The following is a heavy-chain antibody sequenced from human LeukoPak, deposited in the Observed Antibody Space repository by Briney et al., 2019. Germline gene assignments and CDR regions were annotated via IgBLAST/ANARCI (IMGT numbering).Heavy chain of an antibody. CDR3: ARVQGYSGYDLGYYYYYYMDV. D-gene: IGHD5-12*01. CDR1: GGSISSYY. V-gene: IGHV4-59*01. CDR2: IYYSGST. Sequence: SETLSLTCTVSGGSISSYYWSWIRQPPEKGLEWIGYIYYSGSTNYNPSLKSRVTISVDTSKNQFSLKLSSVTAADTAVYYCARVQGYSGYDLGYYYYYYMDVWGKGTTVTVSS. J-gene: IGHJ6*03.